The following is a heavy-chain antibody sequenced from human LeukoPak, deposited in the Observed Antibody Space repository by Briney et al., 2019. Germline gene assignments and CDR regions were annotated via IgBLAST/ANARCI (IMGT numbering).Heavy chain of an antibody. J-gene: IGHJ6*03. CDR2: MNPNSGNT. CDR1: GYTFTSYD. CDR3: ARGREGGIYYYYYYYMDV. D-gene: IGHD3-3*02. Sequence: GASVKVSCKASGYTFTSYDINWVRQATGQGLEWMGWMNPNSGNTGYAQKFQGRVTMTRNTSISTAYMELSSLRSEDTAVYYCARGREGGIYYYYYYYMDVWGKGTTVTISS. V-gene: IGHV1-8*01.